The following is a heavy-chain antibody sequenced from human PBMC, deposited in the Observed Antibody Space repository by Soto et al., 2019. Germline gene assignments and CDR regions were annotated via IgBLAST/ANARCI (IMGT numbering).Heavy chain of an antibody. Sequence: QVQLVQYGGEVKKPGASVNLSCTASGDTFTSYGISWVRPAPGQGLEWMGWLSAYNGNTNYAQNVQGRVTMTTDTSTRTAYSYLSNLRSDDTAVDYCARGADVNYYQGMDVWGQGTTGPVSS. CDR3: ARGADVNYYQGMDV. V-gene: IGHV1-18*01. CDR1: GDTFTSYG. CDR2: LSAYNGNT. J-gene: IGHJ6*02.